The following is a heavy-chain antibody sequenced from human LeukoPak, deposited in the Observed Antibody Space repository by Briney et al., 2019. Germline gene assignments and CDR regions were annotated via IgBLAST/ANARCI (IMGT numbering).Heavy chain of an antibody. Sequence: SETLSLTCTVSGGSISSYYWSWIRQPPGKGLEWIGYIYYSGSTNYNPSLKSRVTISVDTSKNQFSLKLSSVTDADTAVYYCARLQRLTLEFDYWGQGTLVTVSS. CDR1: GGSISSYY. CDR2: IYYSGST. CDR3: ARLQRLTLEFDY. D-gene: IGHD1-1*01. J-gene: IGHJ4*02. V-gene: IGHV4-59*08.